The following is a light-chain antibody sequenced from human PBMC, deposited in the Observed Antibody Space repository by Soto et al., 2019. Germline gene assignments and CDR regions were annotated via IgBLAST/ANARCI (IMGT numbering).Light chain of an antibody. CDR2: DAS. Sequence: DIQMTQSPSTLSASVGDGVTITCRASQRISTWLAWYQQKPGKAPKLLISDASSLASGVPSRFSGSGSGTEFTLTISSLQPDDFATYYCQQYNSYPWTFGQGTKVDIK. CDR1: QRISTW. CDR3: QQYNSYPWT. V-gene: IGKV1-5*01. J-gene: IGKJ1*01.